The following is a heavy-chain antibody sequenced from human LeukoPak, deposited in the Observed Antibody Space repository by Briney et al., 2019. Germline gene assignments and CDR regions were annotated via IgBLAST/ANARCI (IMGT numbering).Heavy chain of an antibody. Sequence: SETLSLTCTVSGGSISPYYWTWIRQPPGKGLEWIGYIYYNGNTNYNHSLKSRITISVDRSKSQFSLRLKSVTAADTAVYYCARGPLSSRTTWTWFDPWGQGTLVTVSS. CDR1: GGSISPYY. V-gene: IGHV4-59*01. CDR2: IYYNGNT. D-gene: IGHD6-13*01. J-gene: IGHJ5*02. CDR3: ARGPLSSRTTWTWFDP.